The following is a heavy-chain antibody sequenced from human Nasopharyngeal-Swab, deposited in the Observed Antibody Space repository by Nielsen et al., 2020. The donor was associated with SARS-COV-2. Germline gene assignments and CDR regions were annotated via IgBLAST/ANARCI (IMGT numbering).Heavy chain of an antibody. CDR2: IYYSGST. J-gene: IGHJ4*02. Sequence: WIRQPPGKGLEWIGYIYYSGSTYYNPSLKSRVTISVDTSKNQFSLKLSSVTAADTAVYYCARVFPDHYDSSGYLDYWGQGTLVTVSS. V-gene: IGHV4-30-4*01. D-gene: IGHD3-22*01. CDR3: ARVFPDHYDSSGYLDY.